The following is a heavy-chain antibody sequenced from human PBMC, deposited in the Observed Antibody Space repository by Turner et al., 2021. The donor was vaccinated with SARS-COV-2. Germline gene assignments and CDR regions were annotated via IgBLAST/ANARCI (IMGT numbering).Heavy chain of an antibody. CDR2: IYSGGST. D-gene: IGHD2-2*01. CDR1: GFLVSINS. J-gene: IGHJ6*02. Sequence: EVQLGETGGGLIQPGGSLRLHCAASGFLVSINSMNWVRQAPGKGLEWISFIYSGGSTYYADSVKGRFTISRDSSKNTLYLQMNSLRAEDTAVYYCARPFGTAVVPPSWGQGTTVTVSS. V-gene: IGHV3-53*02. CDR3: ARPFGTAVVPPS.